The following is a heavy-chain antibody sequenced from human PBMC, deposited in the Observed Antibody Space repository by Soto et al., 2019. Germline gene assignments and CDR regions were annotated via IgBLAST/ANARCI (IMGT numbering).Heavy chain of an antibody. D-gene: IGHD2-2*01. CDR3: ARGFRFGTSYPLDY. CDR2: MKTDGSNN. CDR1: VFTVNFYW. V-gene: IGHV3-74*01. Sequence: GSLRLSCAASVFTVNFYWMYWVRQAPGKGLVWVAHMKTDGSNNYADSVKGRFTISRDNAKNTLYLQMNNLRAEDTAVYYCARGFRFGTSYPLDYWGQGTLVTVSS. J-gene: IGHJ4*02.